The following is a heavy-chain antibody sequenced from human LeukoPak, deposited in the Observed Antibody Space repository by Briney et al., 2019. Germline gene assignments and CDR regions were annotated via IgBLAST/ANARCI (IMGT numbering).Heavy chain of an antibody. J-gene: IGHJ5*02. CDR1: GFTFSSYE. Sequence: GGSLRFSCAASGFTFSSYEMNWVRQAPGKGLEWVSYISSSGSTIYYADSVKGRFTISRDNAKNSLYLRMNSLTAEDTAIYYCARISKTNWFDPWGQGTLVTVSS. CDR3: ARISKTNWFDP. V-gene: IGHV3-48*03. CDR2: ISSSGSTI.